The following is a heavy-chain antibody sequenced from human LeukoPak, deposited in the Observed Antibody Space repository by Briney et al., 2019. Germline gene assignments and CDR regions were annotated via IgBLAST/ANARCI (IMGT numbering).Heavy chain of an antibody. Sequence: GRSLRLSCAASGFTFSSYAIHWVRQAPGKGLEWVAVISYDGSNKYYADSVKGRFTISRDNSKNTLYLQINSLRGEDTAVYYCARDRPQRAYSYGPDGEWGQGTLVTVSS. CDR2: ISYDGSNK. V-gene: IGHV3-30*01. J-gene: IGHJ4*02. CDR1: GFTFSSYA. CDR3: ARDRPQRAYSYGPDGE. D-gene: IGHD5-18*01.